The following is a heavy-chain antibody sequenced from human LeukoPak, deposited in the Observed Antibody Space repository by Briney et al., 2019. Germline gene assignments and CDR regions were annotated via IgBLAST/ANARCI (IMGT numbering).Heavy chain of an antibody. CDR2: IYHSGST. J-gene: IGHJ2*01. CDR3: ARDNEGDGNSAYWYFDL. V-gene: IGHV4-30-2*01. D-gene: IGHD4-23*01. CDR1: GGSISSGGYS. Sequence: ASETLSLTCAVSGGSISSGGYSWSWIRQPPGKGLEWIGYIYHSGSTYYNPSLKSRVTISVDRSKNQFSLKLSSVTAADTAVYYCARDNEGDGNSAYWYFDLWGRGTLVTVSS.